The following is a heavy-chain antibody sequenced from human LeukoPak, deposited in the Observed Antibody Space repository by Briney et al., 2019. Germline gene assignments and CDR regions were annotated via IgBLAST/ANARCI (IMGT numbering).Heavy chain of an antibody. CDR1: GYTFTGYY. CDR3: ARGMYYDILTGYDR. J-gene: IGHJ4*02. Sequence: ASVKVSCKASGYTFTGYYMHWVRQAPGQGLEWMGWINPNSGGTNYAQKFQGRVTMTRDTFISTAYMELSRLRSDDTAVYYCARGMYYDILTGYDRWGQGTLVTVSS. CDR2: INPNSGGT. D-gene: IGHD3-9*01. V-gene: IGHV1-2*02.